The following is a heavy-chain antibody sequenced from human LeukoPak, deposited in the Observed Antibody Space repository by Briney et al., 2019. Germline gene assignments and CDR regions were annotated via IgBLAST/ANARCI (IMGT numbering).Heavy chain of an antibody. Sequence: GGSLRLSCAASGFTFSSYEMNWVRQAPGKGLEWISYIDRGGGSTMYYADSVKGRFTISRDNAKNSLYLQMNSLRVEDTAVYYCVRDWTGWGLDPWGQGILVTVSS. CDR3: VRDWTGWGLDP. J-gene: IGHJ5*02. CDR1: GFTFSSYE. CDR2: IDRGGGSTM. V-gene: IGHV3-48*03. D-gene: IGHD3/OR15-3a*01.